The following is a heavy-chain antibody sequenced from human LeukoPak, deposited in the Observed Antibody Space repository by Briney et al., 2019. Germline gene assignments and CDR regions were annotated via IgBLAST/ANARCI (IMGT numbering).Heavy chain of an antibody. CDR3: ARHVHRRRNWFDP. J-gene: IGHJ5*02. CDR2: IYYSGST. Sequence: PSETLSLTCTVSGGSISSSSYSWGWIRQPPGKGLEWIESIYYSGSTYYNPSLKSRVTISVDTSKNQFSLKLSSVTAADTAVYYCARHVHRRRNWFDPWGQGTLVTVSS. V-gene: IGHV4-39*01. CDR1: GGSISSSSYS. D-gene: IGHD1-1*01.